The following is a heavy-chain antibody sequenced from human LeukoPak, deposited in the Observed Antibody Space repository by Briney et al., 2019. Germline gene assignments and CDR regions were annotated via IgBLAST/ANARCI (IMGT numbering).Heavy chain of an antibody. CDR3: AKVPTYYYDSSGNYTED. CDR2: ISYSGSNK. V-gene: IGHV3-30*18. Sequence: GGSLRLSCAAYGFTFISYGMQWVRQAPGKGLGWEAVISYSGSNKYYADLVKGRFPISSNNSTNTLYLQTNTLTAEDKAVYYCAKVPTYYYDSSGNYTEDWGQGTLVTVS. D-gene: IGHD3-22*01. J-gene: IGHJ4*02. CDR1: GFTFISYG.